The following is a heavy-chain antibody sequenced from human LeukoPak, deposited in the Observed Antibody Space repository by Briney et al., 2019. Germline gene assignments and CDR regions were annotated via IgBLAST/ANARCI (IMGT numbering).Heavy chain of an antibody. CDR2: INHSGST. CDR1: GGSFSGYY. Sequence: SETLSLTCAVYGGSFSGYYWSWIRQPPGKGLEWIGEINHSGSTNYNPSLKSRVTISVDTSKNQFSLKLSSVTAADTAVYYCASPPAKAEAARSLFYWGQGTLVTVSS. CDR3: ASPPAKAEAARSLFY. D-gene: IGHD6-6*01. J-gene: IGHJ4*02. V-gene: IGHV4-34*01.